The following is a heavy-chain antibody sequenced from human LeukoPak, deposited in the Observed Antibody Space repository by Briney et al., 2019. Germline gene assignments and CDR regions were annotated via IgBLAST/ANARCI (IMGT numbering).Heavy chain of an antibody. J-gene: IGHJ4*02. V-gene: IGHV3-7*01. Sequence: GGSLRLSCAASGFTFSDSWMSWVRQAPGKGLEWVANMNQDGSAKGYVDSVKGRFTISRDNARNSLYLQMSSLRPEDTAVYYCARDTDANYYDSSGYYGRFDYWGQGTLVTVSS. D-gene: IGHD3-22*01. CDR3: ARDTDANYYDSSGYYGRFDY. CDR1: GFTFSDSW. CDR2: MNQDGSAK.